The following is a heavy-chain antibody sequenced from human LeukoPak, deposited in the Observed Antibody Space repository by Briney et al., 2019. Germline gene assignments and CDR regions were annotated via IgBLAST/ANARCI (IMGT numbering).Heavy chain of an antibody. CDR1: GFTVSSNY. Sequence: GSLRLSCAASGFTVSSNYMSWIRQPPGKGLEWIGEINHSGSTNYNPSLKSRVTISVDTSKNQFSLKLSSVTAADTAVYYCARFLDLWFGDEVHNDAFDIWGQGTMVTVSS. V-gene: IGHV4-34*01. CDR2: INHSGST. CDR3: ARFLDLWFGDEVHNDAFDI. D-gene: IGHD3-10*01. J-gene: IGHJ3*02.